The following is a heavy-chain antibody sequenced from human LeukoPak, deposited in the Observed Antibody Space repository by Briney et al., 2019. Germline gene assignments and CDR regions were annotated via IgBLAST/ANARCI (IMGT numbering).Heavy chain of an antibody. D-gene: IGHD3-10*01. V-gene: IGHV4-34*01. CDR1: GGSFSGYY. CDR2: INHSGST. Sequence: PSETLSLTCAVYGGSFSGYYWSWIRQPPGKGLEWIGEINHSGSTSYNPSLKSRVTISVDTSKNQFSLKLSSVTAADTAVYYCARKGLTMVRGVPRYYYYYYMDVWGKGTTVTISS. J-gene: IGHJ6*03. CDR3: ARKGLTMVRGVPRYYYYYYMDV.